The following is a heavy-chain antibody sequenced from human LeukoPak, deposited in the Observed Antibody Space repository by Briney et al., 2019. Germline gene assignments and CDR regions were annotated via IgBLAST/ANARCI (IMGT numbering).Heavy chain of an antibody. D-gene: IGHD2-2*01. V-gene: IGHV3-21*01. CDR2: ISTSSSYI. CDR3: ARSYCSSTTCGFDP. CDR1: GFTFSSYS. Sequence: GGSLRLSCAASGFTFSSYSMNWVRQAPGKGLEWVSSISTSSSYIYYADSLKGRFTISRDNAKSSLYLQMNSLRAEDTAVYYCARSYCSSTTCGFDPWGQGTLLTVSS. J-gene: IGHJ5*02.